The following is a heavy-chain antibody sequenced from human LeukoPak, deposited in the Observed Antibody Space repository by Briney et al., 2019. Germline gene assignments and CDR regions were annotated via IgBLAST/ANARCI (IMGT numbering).Heavy chain of an antibody. D-gene: IGHD3-22*01. Sequence: GGSLRLPCAASGFTFSSYAMSWVRQAPGKGLEWVSAISGSGGSTYYADSVKGRFTISRDNSKNTLYLQMNSLRAEDTAVYYCAKAYTYYYDSSGYYFDYWGQGTLVTVSS. V-gene: IGHV3-23*01. J-gene: IGHJ4*02. CDR2: ISGSGGST. CDR1: GFTFSSYA. CDR3: AKAYTYYYDSSGYYFDY.